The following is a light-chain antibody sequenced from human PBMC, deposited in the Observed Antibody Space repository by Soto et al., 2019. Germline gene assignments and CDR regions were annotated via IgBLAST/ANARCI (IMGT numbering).Light chain of an antibody. CDR2: DVS. CDR3: SSYAGTHIV. Sequence: QCALTQPPSASGSPGQSVTISCTGTSSDVGVYNSVSWYQQHPAQAPKLMIYDVSKRPSGVPDRFSGSKSGNTASLTVSGLQAEDEADYYCSSYAGTHIVFGTGTKVTVL. V-gene: IGLV2-8*01. J-gene: IGLJ1*01. CDR1: SSDVGVYNS.